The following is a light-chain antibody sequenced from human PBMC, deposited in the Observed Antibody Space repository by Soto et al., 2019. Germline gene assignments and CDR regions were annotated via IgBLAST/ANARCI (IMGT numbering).Light chain of an antibody. CDR2: DVS. CDR3: SSYTSGSLYV. J-gene: IGLJ1*01. CDR1: SSDVGAYNY. V-gene: IGLV2-14*01. Sequence: QSVLTQPASVSGSPGQSITISCIGTSSDVGAYNYVSWYQQYPGKAPKVMIYDVSSRPAGVSNRFSGSKSGNTASLTISGLRAEDEADYYCSSYTSGSLYVFGSGTKLTVL.